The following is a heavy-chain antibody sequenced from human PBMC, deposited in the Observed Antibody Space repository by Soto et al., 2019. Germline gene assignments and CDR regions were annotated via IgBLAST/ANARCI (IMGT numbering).Heavy chain of an antibody. CDR1: GYTFTSYG. CDR3: ARYDFWSGYLDYYYGMDV. J-gene: IGHJ6*02. CDR2: ISAYNGNT. V-gene: IGHV1-18*01. Sequence: ASVKVSCKASGYTFTSYGISWVLQAPGQGLEWMGWISAYNGNTNYAQKLQGRVTMTTDTSTSTAYMELRSLRSDDTAVYYCARYDFWSGYLDYYYGMDVWGQGTTVTV. D-gene: IGHD3-3*01.